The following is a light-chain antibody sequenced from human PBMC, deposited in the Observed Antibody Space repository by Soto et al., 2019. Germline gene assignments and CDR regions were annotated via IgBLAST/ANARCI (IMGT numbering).Light chain of an antibody. Sequence: EIVLTQSPGTLSLSPGERATLSCRASQSVDSKDLAWYQQKPGQAPRILIFAASSRATGIPDRFSGSGSGTDFTLTISRLEPGDFAVYYCQQYGSSPLTFGGGTKVEIK. V-gene: IGKV3-20*01. CDR1: QSVDSKD. CDR3: QQYGSSPLT. CDR2: AAS. J-gene: IGKJ4*01.